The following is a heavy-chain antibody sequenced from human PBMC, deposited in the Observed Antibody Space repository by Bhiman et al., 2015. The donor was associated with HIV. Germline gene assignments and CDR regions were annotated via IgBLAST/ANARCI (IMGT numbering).Heavy chain of an antibody. Sequence: EVQLVESGGGLVQPGGSLRLSCAASGFTFSSYSMNWVRQAPGKGLEWVSYISSSSSTIYYADSVKGRFTISRDNAKNSLYLQMNSLRAEDTAVYYCARDLQIAIAVAGSFDYWGQGTPGHRLL. CDR3: ARDLQIAIAVAGSFDY. CDR1: GFTFSSYS. D-gene: IGHD6-19*01. V-gene: IGHV3-48*01. CDR2: ISSSSSTI. J-gene: IGHJ4*02.